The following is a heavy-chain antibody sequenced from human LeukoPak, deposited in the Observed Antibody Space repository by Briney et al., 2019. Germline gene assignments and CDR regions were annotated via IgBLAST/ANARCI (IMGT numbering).Heavy chain of an antibody. CDR3: ARALFVSSGYYEPFDY. D-gene: IGHD3-22*01. CDR2: IYYSGST. J-gene: IGHJ4*02. CDR1: GGSISSGGYY. Sequence: SETLSLTCTVSGGSISSGGYYWSWIRQHPGKGLEWIGYIYYSGSTYYNPSLKSRVTISVDTSKNQFSLKLSSVTAADTAVYYCARALFVSSGYYEPFDYWGQGTLVTVSS. V-gene: IGHV4-31*03.